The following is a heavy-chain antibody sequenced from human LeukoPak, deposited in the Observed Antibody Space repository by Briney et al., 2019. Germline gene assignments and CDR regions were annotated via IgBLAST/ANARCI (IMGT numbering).Heavy chain of an antibody. CDR1: GFTVSNNY. Sequence: GGSLRLSCAASGFTVSNNYMSWVRQAPGKGLEWVSVIYSGGYTYYADSVKGRFTISRDNSKNTLYLQMNSLRAEDTAVYYCASRLFRTTNFDYWGQGTLVTVSS. V-gene: IGHV3-66*01. J-gene: IGHJ4*02. CDR3: ASRLFRTTNFDY. CDR2: IYSGGYT. D-gene: IGHD2-21*01.